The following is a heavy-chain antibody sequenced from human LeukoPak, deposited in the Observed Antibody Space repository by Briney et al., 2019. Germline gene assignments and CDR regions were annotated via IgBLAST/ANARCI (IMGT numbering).Heavy chain of an antibody. CDR3: ARLPTVTFFDY. CDR2: IYYSGST. CDR1: GGSMSSSSYY. Sequence: PSETLSLTCTVSGGSMSSSSYYWGWIRQPPGKGPEWIGSIYYSGSTYYNPSLKSRVTISVDTSKNQFSLKLSSVTAADTAVYYCARLPTVTFFDYWGQGTLVTVSS. J-gene: IGHJ4*02. D-gene: IGHD4-17*01. V-gene: IGHV4-39*01.